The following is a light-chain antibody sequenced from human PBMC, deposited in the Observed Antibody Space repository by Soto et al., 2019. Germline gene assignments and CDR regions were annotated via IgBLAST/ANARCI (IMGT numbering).Light chain of an antibody. CDR1: SSDVGSDNR. Sequence: LTQPPSVSGSPGQSVTISCTGTSSDVGSDNRVSWYQQPPGAAPRLMLYQVSNRPSGVPDRFSGSKSGYTASLTISGLQIDDEADYYCTLYRNSNTVFGTGTKLTVL. V-gene: IGLV2-18*01. CDR3: TLYRNSNTV. CDR2: QVS. J-gene: IGLJ1*01.